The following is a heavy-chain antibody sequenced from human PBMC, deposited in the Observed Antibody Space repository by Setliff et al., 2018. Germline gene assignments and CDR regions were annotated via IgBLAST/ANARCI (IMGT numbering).Heavy chain of an antibody. J-gene: IGHJ4*02. CDR3: AKVGIFGGGYFDL. CDR1: GFTVNSNY. D-gene: IGHD3-3*01. V-gene: IGHV3-7*01. CDR2: IKQDESEK. Sequence: LRLSCAVSGFTVNSNYMCWARQAPGKGLEWVANIKQDESEKHYVGSVKGRFTISRDNAKNSLYLQMSSLRAEDTAVYYCAKVGIFGGGYFDLWGLGTLVTVSS.